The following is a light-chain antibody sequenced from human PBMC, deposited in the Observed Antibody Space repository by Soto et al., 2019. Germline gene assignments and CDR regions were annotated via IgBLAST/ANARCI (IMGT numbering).Light chain of an antibody. CDR1: QSVTNRY. J-gene: IGKJ2*01. CDR3: QHYSSLPHT. V-gene: IGKV3-20*01. CDR2: GIS. Sequence: ESVLTQSPGTLSLAPGERATLSCRASQSVTNRYFAWYQQRPGQAPRLLIYGISNRATGIPERFSGSGSGTDFTLTISSLAPEDFVVYYCQHYSSLPHTVGQGTKVAIK.